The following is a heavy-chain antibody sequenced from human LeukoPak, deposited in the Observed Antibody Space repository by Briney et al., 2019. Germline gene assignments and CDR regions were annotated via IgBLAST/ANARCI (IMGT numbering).Heavy chain of an antibody. CDR1: GGAFSSYA. CDR3: AREGESSGWYGGSTFRYFDY. D-gene: IGHD6-19*01. CDR2: IIPILGIA. J-gene: IGHJ4*02. Sequence: SVKVSCKASGGAFSSYAISWVRQAPGQGLEWMGRIIPILGIANYAQKFQGRVTITADKSTSTAYMELSSLRSEDTAVYYCAREGESSGWYGGSTFRYFDYWGQGTLVTVSS. V-gene: IGHV1-69*04.